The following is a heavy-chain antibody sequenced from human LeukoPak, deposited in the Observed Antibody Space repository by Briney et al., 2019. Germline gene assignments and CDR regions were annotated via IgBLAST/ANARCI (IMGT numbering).Heavy chain of an antibody. V-gene: IGHV1-18*01. D-gene: IGHD3-22*01. CDR1: GYIFTSYG. J-gene: IGHJ3*02. Sequence: ASVKVSCKASGYIFTSYGITWVRQAPGQGLEWMGWISAYNGDTNYAQKFQGRVTMTTDTSTSTSYMELRSLRSDDTAVYYCARMGVYYYDSSSPEGYAFDIWGQGTMVTVSS. CDR2: ISAYNGDT. CDR3: ARMGVYYYDSSSPEGYAFDI.